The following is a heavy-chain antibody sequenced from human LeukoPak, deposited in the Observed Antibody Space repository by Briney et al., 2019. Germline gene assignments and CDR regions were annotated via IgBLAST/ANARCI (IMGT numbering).Heavy chain of an antibody. CDR3: AKATGSYVLSYYYSMDV. V-gene: IGHV3-23*01. D-gene: IGHD1-26*01. Sequence: PGGSQRLSCAASGFTFSSYVMSWVRQAPGKGLEWVSAISGSDGRTYYADSVKGRFTISRDNTKNTLYLQMSSLRAEDTAVYYCAKATGSYVLSYYYSMDVWGQGTTVTVSS. CDR2: ISGSDGRT. J-gene: IGHJ6*02. CDR1: GFTFSSYV.